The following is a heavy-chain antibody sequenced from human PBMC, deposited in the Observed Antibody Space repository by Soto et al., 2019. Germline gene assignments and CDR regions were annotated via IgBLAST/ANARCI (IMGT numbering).Heavy chain of an antibody. D-gene: IGHD5-18*01. CDR3: AKDSGRGYNYGQHWFGP. J-gene: IGHJ5*02. Sequence: QVQLVESGGGVVQPGRSLRLSCAASGFTFSSYGMHWVRQAPGKGLEWVALISYDGSNKYYVDSVKGRFTISRDNSKNTLYLQINSMRADDTAVYYCAKDSGRGYNYGQHWFGPCGQGTLVTVSP. CDR1: GFTFSSYG. CDR2: ISYDGSNK. V-gene: IGHV3-30*18.